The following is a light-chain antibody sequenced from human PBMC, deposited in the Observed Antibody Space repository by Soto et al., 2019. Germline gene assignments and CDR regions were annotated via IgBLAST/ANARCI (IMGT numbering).Light chain of an antibody. CDR3: SSKRTTASPV. CDR1: SSDVGAYNY. V-gene: IGLV2-14*01. J-gene: IGLJ1*01. Sequence: QSVLTQPASVSGSPGQTITISCTGTSSDVGAYNYVSWYQQHPGKAPKLMIYEVSNRPSGVSDRFSGSKSGNTASLTISGLQAADEADYYCSSKRTTASPVFGNGTKVTVL. CDR2: EVS.